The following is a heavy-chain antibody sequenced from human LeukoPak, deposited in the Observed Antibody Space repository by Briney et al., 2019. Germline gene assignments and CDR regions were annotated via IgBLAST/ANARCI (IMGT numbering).Heavy chain of an antibody. V-gene: IGHV4-39*01. Sequence: SETLSLTCTVSGGSISSSSYYWGWIRQPPGKGLEWIGSIYYSGSTYYNPSLKSRVTISVVTSKNQFSLKLSSVTAADTAVYCCARPYCTNGVCYNWFDPWGQGTLVTVSS. CDR1: GGSISSSSYY. D-gene: IGHD2-8*01. J-gene: IGHJ5*02. CDR3: ARPYCTNGVCYNWFDP. CDR2: IYYSGST.